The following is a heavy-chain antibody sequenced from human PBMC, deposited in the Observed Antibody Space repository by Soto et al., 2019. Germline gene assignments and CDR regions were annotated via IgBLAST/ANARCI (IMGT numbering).Heavy chain of an antibody. D-gene: IGHD3-10*01. CDR2: ISYDGSNK. CDR3: AKGPFVGGAFDI. CDR1: GFTFSSYG. J-gene: IGHJ3*02. V-gene: IGHV3-30*18. Sequence: GGSLRLSCAASGFTFSSYGMHWVRQAPGKGLEWVAVISYDGSNKYYADSVKGRFTISRDNSKNTLYLQMNSLRAEDTAVYYCAKGPFVGGAFDIWGQGTMVTVSS.